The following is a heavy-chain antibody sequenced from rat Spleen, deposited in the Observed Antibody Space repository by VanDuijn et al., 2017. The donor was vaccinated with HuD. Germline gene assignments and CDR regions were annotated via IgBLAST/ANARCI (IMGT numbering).Heavy chain of an antibody. CDR3: SRPGTGSWFTY. V-gene: IGHV5-25*01. Sequence: EVQLVESGGGLVQPGRSMKLSCAASGFTFSNYYMAWVRQAPTKGLQWVASISPGGDNTYYRDSVKGRFTISRDSAESTLYLQMDSLRSDDTATYYCSRPGTGSWFTYWGQGTLVTVSS. J-gene: IGHJ3*01. CDR2: ISPGGDNT. CDR1: GFTFSNYY. D-gene: IGHD5-1*01.